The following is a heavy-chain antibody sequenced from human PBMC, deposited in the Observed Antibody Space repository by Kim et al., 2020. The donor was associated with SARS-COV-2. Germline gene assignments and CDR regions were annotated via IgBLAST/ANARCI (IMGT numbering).Heavy chain of an antibody. D-gene: IGHD1-26*01. J-gene: IGHJ3*02. Sequence: GESLKISCKGSGYSFTSYWIGWVRQMPGKGLEWMGIIYPGDSDTRYSPSFQGQVTISADKSISTAYLQWSSLKASDTAMYYCARWSSPRVGSLDAFDIWGQGTMVTVSS. V-gene: IGHV5-51*01. CDR1: GYSFTSYW. CDR2: IYPGDSDT. CDR3: ARWSSPRVGSLDAFDI.